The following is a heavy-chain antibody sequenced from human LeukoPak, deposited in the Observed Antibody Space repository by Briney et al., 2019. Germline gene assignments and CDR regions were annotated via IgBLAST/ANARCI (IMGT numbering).Heavy chain of an antibody. V-gene: IGHV1-18*01. CDR1: GYTFTSYG. CDR2: INVYHGTT. D-gene: IGHD3-9*01. Sequence: ASVQVSCQASGYTFTSYGISWVRQAPGHGLEWMGWINVYHGTTDYEQKFQGRVTLTADTSTSTAYVELRSLTSDDTVFFFRQKTAYEILIKGHFNSWGQGTLVTVSS. CDR3: QKTAYEILIKGHFNS. J-gene: IGHJ4*02.